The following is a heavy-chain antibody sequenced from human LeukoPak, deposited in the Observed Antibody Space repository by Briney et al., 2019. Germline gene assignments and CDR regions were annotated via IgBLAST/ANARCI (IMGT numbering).Heavy chain of an antibody. D-gene: IGHD6-19*01. V-gene: IGHV4-4*07. Sequence: SETLSLTCTVSGGSISSYYWSWIRQPAGKGLEWIGRIYTSGSPNYNPSLKSRVTMSVDTSKNQFSLKLSSVTAADTAVYYCASCWGAVAAICAFDIWGQGTMVTVSS. CDR3: ASCWGAVAAICAFDI. J-gene: IGHJ3*02. CDR1: GGSISSYY. CDR2: IYTSGSP.